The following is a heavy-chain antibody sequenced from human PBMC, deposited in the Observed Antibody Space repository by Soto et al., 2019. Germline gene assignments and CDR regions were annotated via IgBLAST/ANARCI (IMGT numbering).Heavy chain of an antibody. CDR2: MNANVDAT. CDR1: GFTFSTND. D-gene: IGHD3-10*01. V-gene: IGHV1-8*01. CDR3: ATDSYPGSRIFDF. J-gene: IGHJ4*02. Sequence: ASVKVSCKASGFTFSTNDINWVRQAPGQGLQWMGWMNANVDATDSPQEFKGRVTMTWNASISTAYMELSNLKSDDTAVYYCATDSYPGSRIFDFWGRGTLVTVSS.